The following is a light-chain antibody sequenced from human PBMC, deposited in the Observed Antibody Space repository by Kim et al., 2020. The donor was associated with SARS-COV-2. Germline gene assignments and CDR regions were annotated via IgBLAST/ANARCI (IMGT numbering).Light chain of an antibody. Sequence: WSPGERATLSCRASQSVSSNLAWYQQKPGQAPRLLIYDASNRATDIPARFSGSGSGTDFTLTISSLEPEDFAVYYCQQRGNWPLTFGGGTKVDIK. V-gene: IGKV3-11*01. CDR3: QQRGNWPLT. CDR1: QSVSSN. CDR2: DAS. J-gene: IGKJ4*01.